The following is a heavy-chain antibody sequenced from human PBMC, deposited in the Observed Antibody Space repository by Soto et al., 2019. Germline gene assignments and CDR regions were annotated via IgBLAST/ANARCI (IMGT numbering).Heavy chain of an antibody. CDR3: TRDHYGRGFSSGAFDS. D-gene: IGHD5-18*01. V-gene: IGHV3-33*01. J-gene: IGHJ4*02. CDR1: GFTFSSYG. Sequence: GGSLRLSCAASGFTFSSYGMHWVRQAPGKGLEWVAVIWYDGSNKYYADSVKGRFTISRDNSKNTLYLQMNSLRAEDTAVYYCTRDHYGRGFSSGAFDSWGQGTLVTVSS. CDR2: IWYDGSNK.